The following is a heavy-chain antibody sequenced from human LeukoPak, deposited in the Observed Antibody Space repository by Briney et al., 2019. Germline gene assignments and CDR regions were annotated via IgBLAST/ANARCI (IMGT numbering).Heavy chain of an antibody. J-gene: IGHJ4*02. CDR3: VRGFPYDYSVTLGY. CDR1: GFSFSSSN. Sequence: GGSLRLSCATSGFSFSSSNMNWDRQAPGKGLEWVSSIGTTSSYIYYADSVKGRFTISSDNAKSSLYLQMSNLRAEDTAVYYCVRGFPYDYSVTLGYWGQGTLVTVSS. D-gene: IGHD4-11*01. V-gene: IGHV3-21*01. CDR2: IGTTSSYI.